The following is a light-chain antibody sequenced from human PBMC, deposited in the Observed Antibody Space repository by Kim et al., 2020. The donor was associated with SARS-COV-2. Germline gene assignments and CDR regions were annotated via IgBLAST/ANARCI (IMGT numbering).Light chain of an antibody. CDR2: AAS. V-gene: IGKV1-9*01. J-gene: IGKJ4*02. CDR1: QGISSY. Sequence: DIQLTQSPSFLSASVGDRVTITCRASQGISSYLAWYQQKPGKAPKLLIYAASTLQSGVPSRFSGSGSGTEFTLTISSLQPEDFATYYLQQVNSYPRFTFGGGTKVDIK. CDR3: QQVNSYPRFT.